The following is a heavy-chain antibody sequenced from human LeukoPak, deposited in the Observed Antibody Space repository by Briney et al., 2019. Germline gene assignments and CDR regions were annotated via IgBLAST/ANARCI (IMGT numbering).Heavy chain of an antibody. Sequence: LETLSLTCAVYGGSFSGYYWSWIRQPPGKGLEWIGEINHSGSTNYNPSLKSRVTISVDTSKDQFSLKLSSVTAADTAVYYCARGAASLFSSSWYSYWGQGTLVTVSS. D-gene: IGHD6-13*01. CDR3: ARGAASLFSSSWYSY. J-gene: IGHJ4*02. CDR1: GGSFSGYY. CDR2: INHSGST. V-gene: IGHV4-34*01.